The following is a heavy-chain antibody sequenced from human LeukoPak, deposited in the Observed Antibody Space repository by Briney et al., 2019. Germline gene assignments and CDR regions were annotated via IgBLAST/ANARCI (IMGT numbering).Heavy chain of an antibody. CDR2: IYYSGST. V-gene: IGHV4-59*08. D-gene: IGHD3-16*01. Sequence: SETLSHTCTVSGGSISSYYWSWIRQPPGKGLEWIGYIYYSGSTNYNPSLKSRVTISVDTSKNQFSLKLSSVTAADTAVYYCARQGGDWFDPWGQGTLVTVSS. J-gene: IGHJ5*02. CDR1: GGSISSYY. CDR3: ARQGGDWFDP.